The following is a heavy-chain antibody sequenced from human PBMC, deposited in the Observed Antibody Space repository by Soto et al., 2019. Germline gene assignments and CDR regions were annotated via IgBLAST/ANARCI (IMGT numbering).Heavy chain of an antibody. CDR2: INHSGST. Sequence: SATLSLTCSVYGGSFSGYYWSWIRQPPGKGLEWIGEINHSGSTNYNPSLKSRVTISVDTSKNQFSLKLSSVTAADTAVYYCVRWDDDSSGYHFYFADCGKRTLVTVFS. J-gene: IGHJ4*02. V-gene: IGHV4-34*01. CDR1: GGSFSGYY. CDR3: VRWDDDSSGYHFYFAD. D-gene: IGHD3-22*01.